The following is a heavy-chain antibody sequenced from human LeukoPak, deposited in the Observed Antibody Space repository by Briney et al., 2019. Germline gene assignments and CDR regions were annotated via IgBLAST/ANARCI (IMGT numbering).Heavy chain of an antibody. CDR1: GFTFSSYG. CDR2: ISGSGGST. V-gene: IGHV3-23*01. CDR3: TKGTIWLPFDY. Sequence: GGSLRLSCAASGFTFSSYGMHWVRQAPGKGLEWVSAISGSGGSTYYADSVKGRFTISRDNSKNTLYLQMNSLRAEDTAVYYCTKGTIWLPFDYWGQGTLVTVSS. D-gene: IGHD5-18*01. J-gene: IGHJ4*02.